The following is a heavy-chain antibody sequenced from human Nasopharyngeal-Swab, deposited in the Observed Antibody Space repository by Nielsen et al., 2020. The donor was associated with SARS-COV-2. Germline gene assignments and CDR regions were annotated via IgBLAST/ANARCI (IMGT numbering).Heavy chain of an antibody. V-gene: IGHV3-7*01. Sequence: GESLKISCAASGFTFSNYWMSWVRQAPGKGLEWVANIKEDGSAKYYVDSVKGRFTISRDNAKNSLYLQMNSLRAEDTAVYYCARSLYYYYDSSGYSLWGQGTLVTVSS. D-gene: IGHD3-22*01. CDR2: IKEDGSAK. CDR1: GFTFSNYW. J-gene: IGHJ4*02. CDR3: ARSLYYYYDSSGYSL.